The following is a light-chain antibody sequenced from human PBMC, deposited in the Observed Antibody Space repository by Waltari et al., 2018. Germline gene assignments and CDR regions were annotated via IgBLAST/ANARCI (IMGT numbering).Light chain of an antibody. Sequence: QTALTPPPSASGAPGQSVTIPSTGSGSDFRDYDFVSWYQQPPDKAPKVILYEVSKRSSGVPDRFSGSKSGNTASLTVSGLQAEDEADYYCSSFAGRWIFGGGTKLTVL. J-gene: IGLJ2*01. CDR3: SSFAGRWI. V-gene: IGLV2-8*01. CDR1: GSDFRDYDF. CDR2: EVS.